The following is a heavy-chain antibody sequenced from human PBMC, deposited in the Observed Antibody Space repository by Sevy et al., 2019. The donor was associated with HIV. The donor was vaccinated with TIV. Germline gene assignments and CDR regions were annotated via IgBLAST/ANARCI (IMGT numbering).Heavy chain of an antibody. V-gene: IGHV3-7*01. CDR2: LKQDGSDK. CDR3: AQEQLGRFDS. D-gene: IGHD1-26*01. Sequence: GGSLRLSCAASGFTFSGYWMNWVRQAPGKGLEWVANLKQDGSDKHYVDSVKGLFTISRDNAKNSLYLQMNSLRVEDTAVYYCAQEQLGRFDSWGQGTLVTVSS. CDR1: GFTFSGYW. J-gene: IGHJ4*02.